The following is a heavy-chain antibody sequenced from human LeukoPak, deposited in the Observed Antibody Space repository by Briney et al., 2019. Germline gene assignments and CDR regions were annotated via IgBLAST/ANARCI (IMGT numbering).Heavy chain of an antibody. CDR1: GFTFSSYG. CDR2: ISYDGSNK. CDR3: ARGPYASGTYGRRGWVHYMDV. V-gene: IGHV3-30*03. D-gene: IGHD3-10*01. Sequence: PGGSLRLSCAASGFTFSSYGMHWVRQAPGKGLEWVAVISYDGSNKYYADSVKGRFTISRDNSKNTLYLQMNSLRAEDTAVYYCARGPYASGTYGRRGWVHYMDVWGKGTTVTISS. J-gene: IGHJ6*03.